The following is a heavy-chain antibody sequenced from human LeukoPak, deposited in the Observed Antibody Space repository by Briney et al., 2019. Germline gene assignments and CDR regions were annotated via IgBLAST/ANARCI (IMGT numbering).Heavy chain of an antibody. D-gene: IGHD1-26*01. V-gene: IGHV3-30*18. CDR2: ISYDGSNK. CDR1: GFTFSSYW. CDR3: AKDLSQVGVGATDWFDP. J-gene: IGHJ5*02. Sequence: GGSKRLSCAASGFTFSSYWMSWVRQAPGKGLEWVAVISYDGSNKYYADSVKGRFTISRDNSKNTLYLQMNSLRAEDTAVYYCAKDLSQVGVGATDWFDPWGQGTLVTVSS.